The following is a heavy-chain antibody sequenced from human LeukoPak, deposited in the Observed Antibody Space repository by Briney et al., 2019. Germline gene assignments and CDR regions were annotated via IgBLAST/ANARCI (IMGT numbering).Heavy chain of an antibody. Sequence: GGSLRLSCAASGFTFSGYWMSWVRQAPGKWLEWVANIKQDGSEKYYVDSVKGRFTISRDNAKNSLYLQMNSLRAEDTAVYYCARPNWGDFDYWGQGTLVTVSS. D-gene: IGHD7-27*01. CDR3: ARPNWGDFDY. CDR2: IKQDGSEK. J-gene: IGHJ4*02. V-gene: IGHV3-7*01. CDR1: GFTFSGYW.